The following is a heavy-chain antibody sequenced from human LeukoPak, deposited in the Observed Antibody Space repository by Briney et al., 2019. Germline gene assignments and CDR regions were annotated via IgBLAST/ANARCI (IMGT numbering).Heavy chain of an antibody. CDR3: ARSRDEGPSDY. CDR2: INHSGST. Sequence: SETLSLTCAVYGGSFSGYYWSWIRQPPGKGLEWIGEINHSGSTNYNPSLKSRVTISVDTSKNQFSLKLSSVTAAATAVYYCARSRDEGPSDYWGQGTLVTVSS. J-gene: IGHJ4*02. CDR1: GGSFSGYY. V-gene: IGHV4-34*01.